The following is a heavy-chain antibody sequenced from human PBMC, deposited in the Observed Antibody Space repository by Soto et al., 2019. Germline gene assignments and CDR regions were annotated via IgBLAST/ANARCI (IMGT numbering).Heavy chain of an antibody. CDR1: GFTFSSNA. Sequence: QVQLVESGGGVVQPGRSLRLSCAASGFTFSSNAMHWVRQAPGKGLEWVAVIWYDGSNKYYADSVKGRFTISRDNSKNTLYLQMNSLRAEDTAVYYCARDQNNYGPWYFDYWGQGTLVTVSS. J-gene: IGHJ4*02. D-gene: IGHD3-10*01. V-gene: IGHV3-33*01. CDR2: IWYDGSNK. CDR3: ARDQNNYGPWYFDY.